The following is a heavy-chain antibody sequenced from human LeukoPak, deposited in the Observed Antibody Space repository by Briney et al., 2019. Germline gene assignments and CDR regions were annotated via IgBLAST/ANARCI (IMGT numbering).Heavy chain of an antibody. D-gene: IGHD6-13*01. CDR3: ARDRQQLGDFDY. V-gene: IGHV1-69*04. CDR2: IIPILGIA. Sequence: GSSVKVSCKASGGTFSSYAISWVRQAPGQGLEWMGRIIPILGIANYAQKFQGRVTITADKSTSTAYMELSSLRSEDTAVYYCARDRQQLGDFDYWGRGTLVTVSS. J-gene: IGHJ4*02. CDR1: GGTFSSYA.